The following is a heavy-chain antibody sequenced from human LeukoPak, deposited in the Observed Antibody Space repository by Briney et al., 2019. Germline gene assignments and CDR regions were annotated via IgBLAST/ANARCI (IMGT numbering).Heavy chain of an antibody. D-gene: IGHD1-26*01. Sequence: VASVTVSCKASGYTFTSYGISWVRQAPGQGLEWMGWISAYNGNTNYAQKLQGRVTMTTDTSTSTAYMELRSLRSDDTAVYYCHASGSYWSFDYWGQGTLVTVSS. CDR3: HASGSYWSFDY. CDR1: GYTFTSYG. CDR2: ISAYNGNT. V-gene: IGHV1-18*01. J-gene: IGHJ4*02.